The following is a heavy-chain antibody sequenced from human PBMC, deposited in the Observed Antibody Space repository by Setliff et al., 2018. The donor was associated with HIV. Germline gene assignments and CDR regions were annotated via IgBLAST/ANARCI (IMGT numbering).Heavy chain of an antibody. Sequence: PSETLSLTCTVSGVSISSSYWSWIRQPPWKGVEWIGYIPYTDSTAYNPSLKSRVSISIDTAKNQFSLKLSSVTAADTAVYYGARRSTSTGIDYWGQGTLVTVSS. J-gene: IGHJ4*02. CDR1: GVSISSSY. CDR3: ARRSTSTGIDY. D-gene: IGHD2-2*01. CDR2: IPYTDST. V-gene: IGHV4-59*08.